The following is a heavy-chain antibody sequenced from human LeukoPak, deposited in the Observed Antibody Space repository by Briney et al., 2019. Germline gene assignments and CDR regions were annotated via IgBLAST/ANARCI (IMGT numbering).Heavy chain of an antibody. D-gene: IGHD3-22*01. Sequence: GGSLRLSCAASGSTFSSYGMSWVRQAPGKGLEWVSAISGSGGSTYYADSVKGRFTISRDNSKNTLLLQMNSLRAEDTAVYYCAKSLWGTYYYDSRGYDRPYYLDYWGQGTLVTVSS. J-gene: IGHJ4*02. CDR2: ISGSGGST. V-gene: IGHV3-23*01. CDR1: GSTFSSYG. CDR3: AKSLWGTYYYDSRGYDRPYYLDY.